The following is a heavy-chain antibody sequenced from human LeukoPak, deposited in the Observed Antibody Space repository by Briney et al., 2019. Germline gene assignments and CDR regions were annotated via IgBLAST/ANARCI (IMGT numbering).Heavy chain of an antibody. D-gene: IGHD6-13*01. V-gene: IGHV3-64*04. Sequence: PGGSLRLSCSASGFTFSTYAMHWVRQAPGKGLEYVSAITSDGGGIYYADSVKGRFTISRDNARNSLYLQMNSLRDEDTAVYYCARDRDHSNNWYIFLDYWGQGTLVTVSS. CDR1: GFTFSTYA. CDR3: ARDRDHSNNWYIFLDY. CDR2: ITSDGGGI. J-gene: IGHJ4*02.